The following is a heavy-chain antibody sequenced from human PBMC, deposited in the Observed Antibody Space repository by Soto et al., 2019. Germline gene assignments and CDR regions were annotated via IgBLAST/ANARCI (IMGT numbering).Heavy chain of an antibody. J-gene: IGHJ4*02. CDR2: ITSSGDSI. CDR3: ARLPKGSTVTS. D-gene: IGHD4-17*01. V-gene: IGHV3-48*02. Sequence: EVHLLESGGGLVHPGGSLRLACAASGIRFSDYSMNWDRQDPGKGLEWVSYITSSGDSIYYADCVKGRFTVSRDNAKNTLFLDLTSLIDDDTAVYYCARLPKGSTVTSWGQGTLV. CDR1: GIRFSDYS.